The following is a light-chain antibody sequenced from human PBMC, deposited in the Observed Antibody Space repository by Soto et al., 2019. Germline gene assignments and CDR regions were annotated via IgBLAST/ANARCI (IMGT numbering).Light chain of an antibody. CDR3: QQYDNLPRSLT. CDR2: DAS. V-gene: IGKV1-33*01. J-gene: IGKJ4*01. CDR1: QDISNY. Sequence: DIQMTQSPSSLSASVGDRVTITCQASQDISNYLNWYQQKPGKAPKLLIYDASNLETGVPSRFSGSGSGTDFTFTISSLHPEDITTDYCQQYDNLPRSLTFGGGTKVEIK.